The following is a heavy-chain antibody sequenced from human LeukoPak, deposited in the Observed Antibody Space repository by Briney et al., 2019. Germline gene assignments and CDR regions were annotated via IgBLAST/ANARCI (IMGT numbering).Heavy chain of an antibody. CDR2: IKPVGSEK. D-gene: IGHD1-14*01. J-gene: IGHJ4*02. V-gene: IGHV3-7*01. Sequence: GGSLRLSCAASGFTFSTYWMSWVRQAPGKGLELVAHIKPVGSEKYYVDSVKGRFTISRDNAKNSLYLQVNSLRAEDTAVYYCARNQRLLDYWGQGTLVTVSS. CDR1: GFTFSTYW. CDR3: ARNQRLLDY.